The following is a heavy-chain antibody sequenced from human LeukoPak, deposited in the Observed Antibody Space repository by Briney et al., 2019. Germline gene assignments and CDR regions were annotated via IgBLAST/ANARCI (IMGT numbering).Heavy chain of an antibody. Sequence: GGSLRLSCAASGFTFSSYAMSWVRQAPGKGLEWVSAISGGGGSTYYADSVKGRFTISRDNSKNTLYLQMNSLRAEDTAVYYCARGGSSGWPHFDYWGQGTLVTVSS. J-gene: IGHJ4*02. CDR3: ARGGSSGWPHFDY. CDR1: GFTFSSYA. CDR2: ISGGGGST. D-gene: IGHD6-19*01. V-gene: IGHV3-23*01.